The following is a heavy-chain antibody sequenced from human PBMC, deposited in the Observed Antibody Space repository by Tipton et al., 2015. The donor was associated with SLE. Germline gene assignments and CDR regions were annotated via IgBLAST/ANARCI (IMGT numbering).Heavy chain of an antibody. Sequence: TLSLTCTVSGGSVGSSSYYWGWIRQPPGKGLEWIGSIYYTGNTFYNPSLKSRVVLSIDTSKSHFSLEMKSVTAADTAVYYCASEYSSAVGMDVWGQGTTVIVSS. J-gene: IGHJ6*02. V-gene: IGHV4-39*07. D-gene: IGHD6-6*01. CDR3: ASEYSSAVGMDV. CDR2: IYYTGNT. CDR1: GGSVGSSSYY.